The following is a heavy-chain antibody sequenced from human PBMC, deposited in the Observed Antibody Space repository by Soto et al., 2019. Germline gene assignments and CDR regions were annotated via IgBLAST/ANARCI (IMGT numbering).Heavy chain of an antibody. CDR2: IWYDGSNK. CDR1: GFTFSSYG. Sequence: QVQLVESGGGVVQPGRSLRLSCEASGFTFSSYGMHWVRQAPGKGLEWVAVIWYDGSNKYYADSVKGRFTISRDNSKNTLYLQMNSLRAEDTAVYYCARDGCGGDCYSDYWGQGTLVTVSS. V-gene: IGHV3-33*01. D-gene: IGHD2-21*02. J-gene: IGHJ4*02. CDR3: ARDGCGGDCYSDY.